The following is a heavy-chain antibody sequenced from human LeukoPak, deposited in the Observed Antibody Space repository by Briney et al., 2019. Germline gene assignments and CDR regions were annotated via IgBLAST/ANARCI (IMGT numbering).Heavy chain of an antibody. V-gene: IGHV4-59*08. D-gene: IGHD6-19*01. CDR3: ARSGIAVAGGMDV. CDR1: GGSISSYY. Sequence: PSETLSLTCTVFGGSISSYYWSWIRQPPGKGLEWIGYIYYSGSTNYNPSLKSRVTISVDTSKNQFSLKLSSVTAADTAVYYCARSGIAVAGGMDVWGQGTTVTVSS. J-gene: IGHJ6*02. CDR2: IYYSGST.